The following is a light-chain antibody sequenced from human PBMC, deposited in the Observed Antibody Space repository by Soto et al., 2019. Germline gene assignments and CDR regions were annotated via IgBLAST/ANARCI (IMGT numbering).Light chain of an antibody. CDR2: GAS. Sequence: EIVLTQSPGTLALSPGERATLSCRASQSVSSNYLTWYQQKRGQAPRLLIHGASSRETGIPDRFSGSGAGTDFHLTISRLEPEDFAVYYCQQYGSSPFTFGPGTKVGIK. CDR3: QQYGSSPFT. V-gene: IGKV3-20*01. J-gene: IGKJ3*01. CDR1: QSVSSNY.